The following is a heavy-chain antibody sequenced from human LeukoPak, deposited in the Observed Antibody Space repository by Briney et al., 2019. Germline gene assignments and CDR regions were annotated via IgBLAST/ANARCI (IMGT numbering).Heavy chain of an antibody. V-gene: IGHV3-30*04. CDR3: AREWPFDL. Sequence: GGSLGLSCAASGFTFSSYALHWVRQAPGKGLEWVAIISNDATNKHYADSVKGRFTISRDKSNNTLYLQMNSLSADDTAVYYCAREWPFDLWGRGTLVTVSS. CDR1: GFTFSSYA. J-gene: IGHJ2*01. D-gene: IGHD5-24*01. CDR2: ISNDATNK.